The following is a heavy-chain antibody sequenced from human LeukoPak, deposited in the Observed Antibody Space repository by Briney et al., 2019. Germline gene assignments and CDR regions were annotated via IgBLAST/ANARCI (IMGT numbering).Heavy chain of an antibody. CDR1: GFTFSSYA. V-gene: IGHV3-66*04. CDR3: ARHPPEYGSPHGMDV. CDR2: IYSDGTT. Sequence: GGSLRLSCAASGFTFSSYAMSWVRQAPGKGLEWVSVIYSDGTTYYADSVKGRFSTSRDNSKNTLYLQMNSLRAEDTAVYYCARHPPEYGSPHGMDVWGQGTTATVSS. J-gene: IGHJ6*02. D-gene: IGHD6-6*01.